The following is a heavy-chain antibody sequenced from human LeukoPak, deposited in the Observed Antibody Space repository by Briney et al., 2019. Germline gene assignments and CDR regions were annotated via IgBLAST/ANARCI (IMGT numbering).Heavy chain of an antibody. D-gene: IGHD5-18*01. CDR3: ARESRYSYGHDY. CDR1: GFTFSDYW. J-gene: IGHJ4*02. Sequence: PGGSLRLSCAASGFTFSDYWMHWVRQAPGKGLVWVSRINVHGTITNYADSVKGRFTISRDNAKNTLYLQMNSLRVEDTAVYYCARESRYSYGHDYWGQGTLVTVSS. V-gene: IGHV3-74*01. CDR2: INVHGTIT.